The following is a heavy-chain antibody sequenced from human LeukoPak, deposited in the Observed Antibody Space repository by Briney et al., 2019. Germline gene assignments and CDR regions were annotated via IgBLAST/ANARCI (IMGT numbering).Heavy chain of an antibody. Sequence: PGGSLRLSCAASGFTFSNYWMSWVRQAPGKGLEWVANIKQDGSEKYYVDSVKGRFTISRDNTKNSLYLQMNSLTAEDTAMYYCARDTSCSGGSRKIYWGQGALVTVSS. CDR2: IKQDGSEK. V-gene: IGHV3-7*03. CDR3: ARDTSCSGGSRKIY. CDR1: GFTFSNYW. D-gene: IGHD2-15*01. J-gene: IGHJ4*02.